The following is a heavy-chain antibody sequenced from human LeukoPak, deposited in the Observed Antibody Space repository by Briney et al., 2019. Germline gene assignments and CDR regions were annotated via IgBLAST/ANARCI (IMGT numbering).Heavy chain of an antibody. CDR2: ISGSGGST. J-gene: IGHJ5*02. CDR3: AKDKGWFGELSP. Sequence: GGSLRLFRAASGFTFSSYAMSWVRQAPGKGLEWVSAISGSGGSTYYADSVKGRFTISRDNSKNTLYLQMNSLRAEDTAVYYCAKDKGWFGELSPWGQGTLVTVSS. D-gene: IGHD3-10*01. V-gene: IGHV3-23*01. CDR1: GFTFSSYA.